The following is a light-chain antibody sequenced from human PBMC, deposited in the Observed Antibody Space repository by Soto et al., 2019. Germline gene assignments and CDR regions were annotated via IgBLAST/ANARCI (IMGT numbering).Light chain of an antibody. Sequence: VMAQSPATLSVSPGERAPLSCRASQSISSNLAWYQQKPGQAPRLLIYGASTRATGIPARFSGSGSGTEFTLTISSLQSEDFAVYYCQKYNDWPWTFGQGTKVDIK. CDR3: QKYNDWPWT. V-gene: IGKV3-15*01. CDR1: QSISSN. J-gene: IGKJ1*01. CDR2: GAS.